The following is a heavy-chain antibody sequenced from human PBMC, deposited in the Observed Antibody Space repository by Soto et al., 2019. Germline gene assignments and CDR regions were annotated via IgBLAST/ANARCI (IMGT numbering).Heavy chain of an antibody. CDR3: ARHEDCSSTSCYAGYYYGMDV. J-gene: IGHJ6*02. CDR2: IYPGDSDT. CDR1: GYSFTSYW. V-gene: IGHV5-51*01. Sequence: PGESLKISCKGSGYSFTSYWIGWVRQMPGKGLEWMGIIYPGDSDTRYSPSFQGQVTISADKSISTAYLQWSSLKASDTAMYYCARHEDCSSTSCYAGYYYGMDVWGQGTTVTVSS. D-gene: IGHD2-2*01.